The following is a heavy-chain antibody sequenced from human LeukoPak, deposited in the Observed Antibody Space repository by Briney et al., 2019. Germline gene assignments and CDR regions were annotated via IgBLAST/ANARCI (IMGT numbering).Heavy chain of an antibody. CDR2: ISSTGVI. CDR3: ARDHNWGFDY. J-gene: IGHJ4*02. V-gene: IGHV3-69-1*01. CDR1: GFTFSDYP. Sequence: GGSLRLSCAASGFTFSDYPMNWVRQTPGKGLEWVSYISSTGVIYYADSVRGRFSISRDNAMNSVYMQLNSLRAEDTALYYCARDHNWGFDYWGRGTLVTVSS. D-gene: IGHD7-27*01.